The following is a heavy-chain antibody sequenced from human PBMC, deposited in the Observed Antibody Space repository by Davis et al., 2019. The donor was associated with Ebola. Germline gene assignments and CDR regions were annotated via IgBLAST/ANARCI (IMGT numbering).Heavy chain of an antibody. CDR2: ISYRGSP. CDR1: AYSISSGGYF. CDR3: ARSVFYDSTGYYVHWYYDL. J-gene: IGHJ2*01. D-gene: IGHD3-22*01. Sequence: LRLSCSVSAYSISSGGYFWNWIRQVPGKGLEWLGFISYRGSPVYNPSVKSRLMISVDTSHNQLSLRLSSVTPADTAIYYCARSVFYDSTGYYVHWYYDLWGRGTLVTVSS. V-gene: IGHV4-31*02.